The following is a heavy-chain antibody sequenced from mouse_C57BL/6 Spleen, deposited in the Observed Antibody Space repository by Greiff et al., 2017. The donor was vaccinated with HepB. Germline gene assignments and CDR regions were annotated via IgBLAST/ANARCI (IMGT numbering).Heavy chain of an antibody. Sequence: EVKLMESGGGLVKPGGSLKLSCAASGFTFSDYGMHWVRQAPEKGLEWVAYISSGSSTIYYADTVKGRFTISRDNAKNTLFLQMTSLRSEDTAMYYCARPHYYGSAFDYWGQGTTLTVSS. D-gene: IGHD1-1*01. CDR1: GFTFSDYG. J-gene: IGHJ2*01. V-gene: IGHV5-17*01. CDR2: ISSGSSTI. CDR3: ARPHYYGSAFDY.